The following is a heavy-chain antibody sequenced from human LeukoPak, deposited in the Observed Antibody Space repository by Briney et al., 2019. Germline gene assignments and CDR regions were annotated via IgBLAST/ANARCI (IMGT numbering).Heavy chain of an antibody. D-gene: IGHD1-26*01. CDR2: IKAKAHGGTI. CDR1: GFTFINAW. J-gene: IGHJ4*02. CDR3: TTDGVGVEGATYDN. Sequence: RGSLRLSCAASGFTFINAWMAWVRQAPGKGLEWVGRIKAKAHGGTIEYAAPVKGRFTISRDDSKNTLYLQMNSLKTEDTAVYYCTTDGVGVEGATYDNWGQGTLVSVSS. V-gene: IGHV3-15*01.